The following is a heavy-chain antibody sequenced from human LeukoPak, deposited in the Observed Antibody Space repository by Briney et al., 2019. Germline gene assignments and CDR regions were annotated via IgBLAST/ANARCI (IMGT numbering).Heavy chain of an antibody. V-gene: IGHV4-34*01. CDR3: SRGYDNEKSAY. CDR1: GGSFSGYY. CDR2: INHSGST. Sequence: SETLSLTCAVYGGSFSGYYWSWIRQPPGKGLEWIGEINHSGSTNYNPSLKSRVTISVDTSKNQFSLSLTSVTAADTAVYYCSRGYDNEKSAYWGQGTLVTVSS. D-gene: IGHD3-22*01. J-gene: IGHJ4*02.